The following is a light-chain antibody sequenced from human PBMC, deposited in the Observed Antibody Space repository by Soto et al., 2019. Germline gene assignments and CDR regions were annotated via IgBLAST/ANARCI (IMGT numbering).Light chain of an antibody. CDR3: PPRPDSGVT. V-gene: IGKV3-15*01. CDR1: QSLSN. Sequence: RSPAPMSVSPGERVNLACRASQSLSNLAWYQQKPGQAPRLLIYGASTRATGIPARFSCSGSGTDFTVTRSRLESGAAVPFYGPPRPDSGVTFHVGTRLEIK. CDR2: GAS. J-gene: IGKJ5*01.